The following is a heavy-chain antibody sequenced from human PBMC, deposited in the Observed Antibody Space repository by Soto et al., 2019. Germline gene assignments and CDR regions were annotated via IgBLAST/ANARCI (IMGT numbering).Heavy chain of an antibody. D-gene: IGHD3-22*01. V-gene: IGHV3-21*01. CDR1: GFTFSSYS. J-gene: IGHJ6*02. Sequence: GSLRLSCAASGFTFSSYSMNWVRQAPGKGLEWVSSISSSSSYIYYADSVKGRFTISRDNAKNSLYLQMNSLRAEDTAVYYCARDMKNYYDSSGYYFNWASYYYGMDVWGQGTTVTVSS. CDR2: ISSSSSYI. CDR3: ARDMKNYYDSSGYYFNWASYYYGMDV.